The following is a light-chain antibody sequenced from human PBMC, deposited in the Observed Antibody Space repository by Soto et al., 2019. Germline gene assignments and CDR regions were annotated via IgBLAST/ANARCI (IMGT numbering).Light chain of an antibody. CDR3: SSYTSDSSVYV. J-gene: IGLJ1*01. V-gene: IGLV2-14*01. CDR1: SSDVGGYNY. CDR2: EVS. Sequence: QSVLTQPASVSGSPGQSITISCTGTSSDVGGYNYVSWYQHHPGKAPKLMIYEVSNRPSGVSNRFSGSKSGNTTSLTISGRQAEDEADYYCSSYTSDSSVYVLGTGTKVTVL.